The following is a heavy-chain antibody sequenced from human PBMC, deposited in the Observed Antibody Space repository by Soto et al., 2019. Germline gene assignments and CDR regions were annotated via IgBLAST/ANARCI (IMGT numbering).Heavy chain of an antibody. CDR1: GYSFTSYW. CDR2: IDPIDSYT. CDR3: ARRAHMSRRGETFAYYYYGMDV. V-gene: IGHV5-10-1*01. D-gene: IGHD3-16*01. Sequence: GESLKISCKGSGYSFTSYWISWVRQMPGKGLEWMGRIDPIDSYTNYSPSFQGHVTISADKSISTAYLQWSSLKASDTAMYYCARRAHMSRRGETFAYYYYGMDVWGQGTTVTVSS. J-gene: IGHJ6*02.